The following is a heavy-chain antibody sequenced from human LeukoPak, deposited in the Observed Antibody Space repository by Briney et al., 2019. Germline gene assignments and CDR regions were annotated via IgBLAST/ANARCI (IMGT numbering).Heavy chain of an antibody. CDR1: GFTFSSYA. D-gene: IGHD2-21*02. CDR3: AKDGDVVVTAIL. J-gene: IGHJ4*02. Sequence: GGSLRLSCAASGFTFSSYAMSWVRQAPGKGLEWVSAISGSGGSTYYADSVKGRFTISRDNSKNTLYLQMYSLRAEDTAVYYCAKDGDVVVTAILWGQGTLVTVSS. V-gene: IGHV3-23*01. CDR2: ISGSGGST.